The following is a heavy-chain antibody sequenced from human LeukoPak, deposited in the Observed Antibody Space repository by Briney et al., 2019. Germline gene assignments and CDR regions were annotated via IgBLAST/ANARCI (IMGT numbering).Heavy chain of an antibody. V-gene: IGHV1-2*02. D-gene: IGHD5-24*01. CDR2: INPNTGGT. CDR1: GYTLTAYY. CDR3: ASSDGYSKAGYYYYMDV. Sequence: GASVKVSCKASGYTLTAYYMHWVRQAPGQGLEWMGWINPNTGGTNYAQKFQGRVTMTWDTSISTAYMELRGLRSDDTAVFYCASSDGYSKAGYYYYMDVWGKGATVTVSS. J-gene: IGHJ6*03.